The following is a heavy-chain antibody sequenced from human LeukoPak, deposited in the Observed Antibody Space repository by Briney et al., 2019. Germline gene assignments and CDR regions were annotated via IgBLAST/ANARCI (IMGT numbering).Heavy chain of an antibody. V-gene: IGHV1-24*01. D-gene: IGHD3-22*01. J-gene: IGHJ4*02. CDR2: FDPEDGET. CDR3: ATVENDSSGYLVY. Sequence: ASVKVSCKVSGYTLTELSMHWVRQAPGKGREWMGGFDPEDGETIYAQKFQGRVTMTEDTSTDTAYMELSSLRSEDTAVYYCATVENDSSGYLVYWGQGTLVTVSS. CDR1: GYTLTELS.